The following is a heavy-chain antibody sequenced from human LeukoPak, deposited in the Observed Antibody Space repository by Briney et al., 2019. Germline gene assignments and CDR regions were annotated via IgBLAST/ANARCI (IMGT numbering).Heavy chain of an antibody. J-gene: IGHJ4*02. Sequence: GGSLRLSCAASGFSFSSYAMSWVRQAPGKGLEWVSDISDSGGSTYYADSVKGRFTISRDNSKNTLYLRMNSLRAEDTAVYYCASDSGYDHHGLFDYWGQGALVTVSS. CDR3: ASDSGYDHHGLFDY. CDR1: GFSFSSYA. D-gene: IGHD5-12*01. V-gene: IGHV3-23*01. CDR2: ISDSGGST.